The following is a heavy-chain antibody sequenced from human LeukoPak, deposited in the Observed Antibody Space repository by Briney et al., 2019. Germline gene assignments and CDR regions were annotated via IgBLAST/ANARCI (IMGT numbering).Heavy chain of an antibody. CDR1: GFTFSIYG. CDR2: ISGSGGST. V-gene: IGHV3-23*01. Sequence: GGSLRLSCAASGFTFSIYGMGWVRQAPGKGLEWVSAISGSGGSTFYADSVKGRFTISRDNSKNTLYLQMNSLRGEDTAVYYCAKLLLSQDDYWGQGTLVTVSS. CDR3: AKLLLSQDDY. D-gene: IGHD2-15*01. J-gene: IGHJ4*02.